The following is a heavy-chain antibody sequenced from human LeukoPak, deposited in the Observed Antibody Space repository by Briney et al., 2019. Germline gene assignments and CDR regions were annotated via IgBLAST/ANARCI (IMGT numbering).Heavy chain of an antibody. Sequence: GGSLRLSCAASGFTFSSYAMSWVRQAPGKGLEGVSAISGSGGSTYYADSVKGRFTISRDNSKNTLYLQMNSLRAEDTAVYYCAMGTEWELLSFDYWGQGTLVTVPS. CDR2: ISGSGGST. CDR3: AMGTEWELLSFDY. CDR1: GFTFSSYA. D-gene: IGHD1-26*01. V-gene: IGHV3-23*01. J-gene: IGHJ4*02.